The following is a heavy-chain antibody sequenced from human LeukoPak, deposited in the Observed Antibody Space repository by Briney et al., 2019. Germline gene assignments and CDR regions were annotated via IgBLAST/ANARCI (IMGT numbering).Heavy chain of an antibody. Sequence: GGSLRLSCAASGFTFSSYFMNWVRQAPGKGLEWVSSMSSSSSHIYYADSVKGRFTMSRDNAKNSLYLQMNSLRAEDTAVYYCARVRVTMVRGVILTTNYYGMDVWGQGTTVTVSS. CDR1: GFTFSSYF. D-gene: IGHD3-10*01. CDR3: ARVRVTMVRGVILTTNYYGMDV. V-gene: IGHV3-21*04. J-gene: IGHJ6*02. CDR2: MSSSSSHI.